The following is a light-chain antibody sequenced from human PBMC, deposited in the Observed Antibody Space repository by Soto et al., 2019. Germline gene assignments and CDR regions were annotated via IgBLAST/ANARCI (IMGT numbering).Light chain of an antibody. CDR1: SNDVGGYNS. J-gene: IGLJ2*01. CDR3: CSYAGDRDLI. V-gene: IGLV2-23*01. Sequence: QSVLTQPASVSGSPGQSITISCTGASNDVGGYNSVSWYQQHPGKAPKLMIYEGSQRPSGVSDRFSGSKSGNTASLTISGLQAEDEADYYCCSYAGDRDLIFGGGTKVTVL. CDR2: EGS.